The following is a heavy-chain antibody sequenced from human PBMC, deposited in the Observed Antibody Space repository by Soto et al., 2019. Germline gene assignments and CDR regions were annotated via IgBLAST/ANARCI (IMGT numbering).Heavy chain of an antibody. V-gene: IGHV4-34*01. CDR1: GGSFSGYY. Sequence: PSETLSLTCAVYGGSFSGYYWSWIRQPPGKGLEWIGEINHSGSTNYNPSLKSRVTISVDTSKNQFSLKLSSVTAADTAVYYCARLVNYYGSGSYSRTDYYYGMDVWGQGTTVTVSS. D-gene: IGHD3-10*01. CDR3: ARLVNYYGSGSYSRTDYYYGMDV. J-gene: IGHJ6*02. CDR2: INHSGST.